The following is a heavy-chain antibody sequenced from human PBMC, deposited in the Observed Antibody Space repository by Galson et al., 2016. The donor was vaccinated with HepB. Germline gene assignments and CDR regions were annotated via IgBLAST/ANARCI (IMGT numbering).Heavy chain of an antibody. V-gene: IGHV3-23*01. CDR2: VSANVKST. Sequence: SLRLSCAASGFTFSSYGMTWVRQAPGKGLEWVSSVSANVKSTYYADSVEGRFTISRDNSKNTLYLQMNSPRAEDTAVYYCAKVATTRTLDYWGQGTLVTVSP. CDR3: AKVATTRTLDY. D-gene: IGHD1-14*01. CDR1: GFTFSSYG. J-gene: IGHJ4*02.